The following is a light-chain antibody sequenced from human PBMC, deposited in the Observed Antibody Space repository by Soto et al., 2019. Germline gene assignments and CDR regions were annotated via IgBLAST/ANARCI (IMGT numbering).Light chain of an antibody. V-gene: IGKV3-20*01. J-gene: IGKJ1*01. Sequence: EIVLTQSAGTLSLSPGERATLSCRASQTVSGRYLAWFQQKPGQTPRLLIYDASTRAAGVPDRFSGSGSGTDFSLTINRLEPEDFAVYYCQRYGSSPWTFGQGTKVEIK. CDR1: QTVSGRY. CDR3: QRYGSSPWT. CDR2: DAS.